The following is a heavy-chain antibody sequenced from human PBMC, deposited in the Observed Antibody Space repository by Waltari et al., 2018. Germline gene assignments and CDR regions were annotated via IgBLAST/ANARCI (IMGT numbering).Heavy chain of an antibody. D-gene: IGHD6-19*01. V-gene: IGHV1-69*05. CDR2: IIPICGTA. J-gene: IGHJ4*03. CDR1: GGTFSSYA. Sequence: QVQLVQSGAEVKKPGSSVKVSCKASGGTFSSYAISWVRQAPGQGLEWMGGIIPICGTANYAQKFQGRVTITTDESTSTAYMELSSLRSEDTAVYYCANLLYSSGWSYYFDYWGQGTMVTVSS. CDR3: ANLLYSSGWSYYFDY.